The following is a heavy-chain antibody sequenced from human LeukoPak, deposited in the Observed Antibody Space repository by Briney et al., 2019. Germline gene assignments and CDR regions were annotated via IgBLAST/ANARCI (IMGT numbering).Heavy chain of an antibody. J-gene: IGHJ4*02. CDR1: GFTFSSYA. Sequence: PGRSLRLSCAASGFTFSSYAMHWVRQAPGKGLEWVTVVSYDGSNRYYADSVKGRFTISRDNAKNSLYLQMNSLRAEDTAVYYCARAGIAAAGKLDWGQGTLVTVSS. CDR2: VSYDGSNR. V-gene: IGHV3-30-3*01. D-gene: IGHD6-13*01. CDR3: ARAGIAAAGKLD.